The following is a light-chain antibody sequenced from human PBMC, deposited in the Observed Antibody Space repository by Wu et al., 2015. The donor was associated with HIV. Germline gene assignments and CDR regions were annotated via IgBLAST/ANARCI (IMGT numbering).Light chain of an antibody. CDR1: QSISSY. CDR2: AAS. Sequence: DIQMTQSPSSLSASVGDRVTITCRASQSISSYLNWYQQKPGKAPKLLIYAASSLQSGVPSRFSGSGSGTDFTLTISSLQPDDFATYYCQQYNKFGQGTKVEIK. CDR3: QQYNK. J-gene: IGKJ1*01. V-gene: IGKV1-39*01.